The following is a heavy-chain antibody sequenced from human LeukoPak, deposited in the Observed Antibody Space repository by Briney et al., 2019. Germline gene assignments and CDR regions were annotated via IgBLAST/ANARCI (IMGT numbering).Heavy chain of an antibody. Sequence: GGSLRVSCAASGVIFNSNAMTCVRQAPGEGLEWGSAISETGGGTYYADSVKGRFTISRDNYRNTLYLQKNSLRAEDTALYYCAKNYYASTGYDYWGQGTLVTVSS. V-gene: IGHV3-23*01. J-gene: IGHJ4*02. CDR3: AKNYYASTGYDY. CDR2: ISETGGGT. D-gene: IGHD3-22*01. CDR1: GVIFNSNA.